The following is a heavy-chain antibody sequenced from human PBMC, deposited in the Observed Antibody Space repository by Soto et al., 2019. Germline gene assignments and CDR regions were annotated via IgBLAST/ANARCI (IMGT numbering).Heavy chain of an antibody. CDR3: VRGDNWNDEASDY. D-gene: IGHD1-1*01. V-gene: IGHV4-30-2*01. CDR2: IYHSGST. CDR1: GGSISRGGYS. Sequence: ASETLSLTCAVSGGSISRGGYSWSWIRQPPGKGLEWIGYIYHSGSTYYNPSLKSRVTISVDRSKNQFSLKLSAVTAADTAVYYCVRGDNWNDEASDYWGQGTLVTVSS. J-gene: IGHJ4*02.